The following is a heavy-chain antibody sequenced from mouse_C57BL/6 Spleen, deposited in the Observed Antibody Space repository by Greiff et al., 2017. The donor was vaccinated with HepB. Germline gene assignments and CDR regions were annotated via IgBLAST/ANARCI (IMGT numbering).Heavy chain of an antibody. CDR1: GYSFTGYY. CDR2: INPSTGGT. CDR3: ARERNYDPFAY. V-gene: IGHV1-42*01. Sequence: VQLKQSGPELVKPGASVKISCKASGYSFTGYYMNWVKQSPEKSLEWIGEINPSTGGTTYNQKFKAKATLTVDKSSSTAYMQLKSLTSEDSAVYYCARERNYDPFAYWGQGTLVTVSA. D-gene: IGHD2-4*01. J-gene: IGHJ3*01.